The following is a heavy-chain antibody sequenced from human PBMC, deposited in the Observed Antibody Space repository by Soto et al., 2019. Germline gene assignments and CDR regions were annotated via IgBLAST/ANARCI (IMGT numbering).Heavy chain of an antibody. CDR1: GFTFSSYA. CDR2: ISGSGGST. CDR3: AKPEGVGYCTNGVCSQGYFDL. J-gene: IGHJ2*01. D-gene: IGHD2-8*01. V-gene: IGHV3-23*01. Sequence: EVQLLESGGGLVQPGGSLRLSCAASGFTFSSYAMSWVRQAPGKGLEWVSAISGSGGSTYYADSVKGRFTISRDNSKNTLYLQMNSLRAEDTAVYYCAKPEGVGYCTNGVCSQGYFDLCGRGTLVTVSS.